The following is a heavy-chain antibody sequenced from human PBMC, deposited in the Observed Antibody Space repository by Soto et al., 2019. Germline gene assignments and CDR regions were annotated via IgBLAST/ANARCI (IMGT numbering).Heavy chain of an antibody. J-gene: IGHJ6*03. CDR3: AKNRSGNGYDMDV. V-gene: IGHV3-9*01. CDR2: ISWNSGSI. Sequence: GGSLRLSCAASGFTFDDYAMHWVRQAPGKGLEWVSGISWNSGSIGYADSVKGRFTISRDNAKNSLYLQMNSLRAEDTTLYYYAKNRSGNGYDMDVWGKGTTVTVSS. CDR1: GFTFDDYA. D-gene: IGHD2-8*01.